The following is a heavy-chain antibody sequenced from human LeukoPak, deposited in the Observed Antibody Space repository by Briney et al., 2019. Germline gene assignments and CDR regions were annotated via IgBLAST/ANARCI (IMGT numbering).Heavy chain of an antibody. CDR3: AKGGDGYNYGSYFDY. CDR2: ISYDGINK. J-gene: IGHJ4*02. CDR1: GFTFSSYG. D-gene: IGHD5-24*01. V-gene: IGHV3-30*18. Sequence: GGSLRLSCAASGFTFSSYGMHWVRQAPGKGLEWVAVISYDGINKYYADSVKGRFTISRDNSKNTLFLQMNSLRAEDTAVYYCAKGGDGYNYGSYFDYWGQGTLVTVSS.